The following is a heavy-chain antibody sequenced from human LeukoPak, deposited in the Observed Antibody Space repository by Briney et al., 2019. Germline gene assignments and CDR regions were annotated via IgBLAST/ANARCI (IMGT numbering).Heavy chain of an antibody. Sequence: PGGSLRLSCAAPGFICDNYAIHWVRQAPGKGLEWVSLISGDGGSTFYADSVRGRFTISRDNTRKSLSLQMSSLRSEDTALYYCARESETSGWYDYWGQGTLVTVSS. D-gene: IGHD6-19*01. CDR1: GFICDNYA. V-gene: IGHV3-43*02. J-gene: IGHJ4*02. CDR2: ISGDGGST. CDR3: ARESETSGWYDY.